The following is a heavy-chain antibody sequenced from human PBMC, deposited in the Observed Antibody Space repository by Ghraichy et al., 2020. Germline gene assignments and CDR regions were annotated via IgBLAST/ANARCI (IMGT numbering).Heavy chain of an antibody. J-gene: IGHJ6*02. CDR2: MYYRGST. CDR1: GGSMTRVGYY. V-gene: IGHV4-31*03. CDR3: ATSWADHYHGMDV. Sequence: SETLSLTCTVSGGSMTRVGYYWTWIRQFPGKGLEWIGYMYYRGSTYYNPSLKSRVSISGDTSQNQFSLKLTSVTAADTAVYYCATSWADHYHGMDVWGQGTTVTVSS. D-gene: IGHD1-26*01.